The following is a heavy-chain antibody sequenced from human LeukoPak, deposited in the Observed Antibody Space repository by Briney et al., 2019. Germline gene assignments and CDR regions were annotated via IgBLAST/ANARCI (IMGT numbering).Heavy chain of an antibody. CDR2: ISAYNGNT. CDR1: GYTFSSYG. V-gene: IGHV1-18*01. CDR3: ARERAGLFDP. D-gene: IGHD3-10*01. J-gene: IGHJ5*02. Sequence: GASVKVSCKASGYTFSSYGISWVRQAPGQGLEWMGGISAYNGNTNYAQKFQGRVTMTTDTSTRTAYVELRSLRSDDTAVYYCARERAGLFDPWGQGTLVTVSS.